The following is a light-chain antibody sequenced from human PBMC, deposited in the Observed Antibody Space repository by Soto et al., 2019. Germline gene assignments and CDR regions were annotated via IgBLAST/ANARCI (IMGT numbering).Light chain of an antibody. Sequence: QSALTQPRSVSGSPGQSLTISCSGTSIVVGAYNSVSWYQQHPGKVPKLMIFEINKRPSGVPDRFSGSKSGSTASLTISGLQPEDEADYYCCSSAGSYTYVFGTGTKLTVL. CDR3: CSSAGSYTYV. CDR2: EIN. V-gene: IGLV2-11*01. J-gene: IGLJ1*01. CDR1: SIVVGAYNS.